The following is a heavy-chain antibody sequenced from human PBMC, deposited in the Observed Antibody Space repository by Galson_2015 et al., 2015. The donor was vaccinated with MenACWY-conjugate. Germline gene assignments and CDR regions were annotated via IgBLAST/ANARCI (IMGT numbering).Heavy chain of an antibody. D-gene: IGHD3-9*01. J-gene: IGHJ3*02. V-gene: IGHV3-30*04. CDR2: ISYDGSNK. CDR3: ARSSLRYFDWLRDAFDI. Sequence: SLRLSCAASGFTFSSYAMHWVRQAPGKGLEWVAVISYDGSNKYYADSVKGRFTISRDNSKNTLYLQMNSLRAEDTAVYYCARSSLRYFDWLRDAFDIWGQGTMVTVSS. CDR1: GFTFSSYA.